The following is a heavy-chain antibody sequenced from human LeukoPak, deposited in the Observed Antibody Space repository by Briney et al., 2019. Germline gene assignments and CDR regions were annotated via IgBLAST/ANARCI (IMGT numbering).Heavy chain of an antibody. CDR3: ARMRAGTEVWFDP. CDR2: MNPNSGNT. CDR1: GYTFTGYY. J-gene: IGHJ5*02. V-gene: IGHV1-8*03. D-gene: IGHD1-1*01. Sequence: ASVKVSCKASGYTFTGYYMHWVRQAPGQGLEWMGWMNPNSGNTGYAQKFQGRVTITRNTSISTAYMELSSLRSEDTAVYYCARMRAGTEVWFDPWGQGTLVTVSS.